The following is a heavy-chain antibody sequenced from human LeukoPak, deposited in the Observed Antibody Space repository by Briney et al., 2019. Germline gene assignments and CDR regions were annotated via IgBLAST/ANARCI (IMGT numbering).Heavy chain of an antibody. CDR2: INPSGGST. CDR3: ARAPRELGIDY. V-gene: IGHV1-46*01. J-gene: IGHJ4*02. D-gene: IGHD1-26*01. CDR1: GYTFTSYY. Sequence: GASVKVSCKASGYTFTSYYMHWVRQAPGQGLEWMGIINPSGGSTSYARKFQGRVTMTRDTSTSTVYMELSSPRSEDTAVYYCARAPRELGIDYWGQGTLVTVSS.